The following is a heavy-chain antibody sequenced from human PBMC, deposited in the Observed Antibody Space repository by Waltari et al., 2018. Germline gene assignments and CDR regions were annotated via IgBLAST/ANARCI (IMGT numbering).Heavy chain of an antibody. CDR3: TRDQISPFSDEKSPDY. CDR1: GYTFTAYP. J-gene: IGHJ4*02. Sequence: QVQLVQSGAEVKKPGASVKVYCKASGYTFTAYPIHWVRQAPGQGLEWMGWMNPDSGGTNSAQKFQGRVTMTRDTSINTAYMELSRLTSDDTAVYYCTRDQISPFSDEKSPDYWGQGTLVTVSS. CDR2: MNPDSGGT. V-gene: IGHV1-2*02.